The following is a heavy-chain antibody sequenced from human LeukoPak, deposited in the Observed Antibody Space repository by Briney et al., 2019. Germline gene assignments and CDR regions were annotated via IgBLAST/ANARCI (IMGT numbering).Heavy chain of an antibody. D-gene: IGHD4-17*01. CDR3: ARDEAVNKGYHFYRMDA. J-gene: IGHJ6*02. CDR2: INPYSGGT. Sequence: ASVKVSCKASGYTFTGYYMHWVRQAPGQGLEWVGWINPYSGGTNYAQKFQGRVTMTRDTSISTAYMELSRLRSDDTATFYCARDEAVNKGYHFYRMDAWGQGTTVTVSS. CDR1: GYTFTGYY. V-gene: IGHV1-2*02.